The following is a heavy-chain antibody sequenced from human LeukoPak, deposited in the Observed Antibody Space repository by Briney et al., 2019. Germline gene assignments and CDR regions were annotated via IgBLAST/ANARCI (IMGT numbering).Heavy chain of an antibody. CDR3: ARDLGTPSYYDFWSGYYTYFNYYYYGMDV. CDR2: ISGSGGST. D-gene: IGHD3-3*01. J-gene: IGHJ6*02. V-gene: IGHV3-23*01. Sequence: GGSLRLSCAASGFTFSSYAMSWVRQAPGKGLEWVSAISGSGGSTYYADSVKGRFTISRDNAKNSLYLQMNSLRAEDTAVYYCARDLGTPSYYDFWSGYYTYFNYYYYGMDVWGQGTTVTVSS. CDR1: GFTFSSYA.